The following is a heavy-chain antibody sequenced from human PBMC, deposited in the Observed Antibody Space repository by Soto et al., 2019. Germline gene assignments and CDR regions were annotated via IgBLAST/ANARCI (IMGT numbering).Heavy chain of an antibody. Sequence: ASVKVSCKASGYTFTSYGISWVRQAPGQGLEWMGWISAYNGNTNYAQKLKGRVTMTTDTSTSKAYMELRSLRSDDTAVYYCARDPKAPYCSGGSCYDKKMDYWGQGTLVNVSS. J-gene: IGHJ4*02. CDR2: ISAYNGNT. CDR3: ARDPKAPYCSGGSCYDKKMDY. V-gene: IGHV1-18*01. CDR1: GYTFTSYG. D-gene: IGHD2-15*01.